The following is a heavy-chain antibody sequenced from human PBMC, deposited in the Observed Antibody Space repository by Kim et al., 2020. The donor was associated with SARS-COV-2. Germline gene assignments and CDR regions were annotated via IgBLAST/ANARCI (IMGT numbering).Heavy chain of an antibody. J-gene: IGHJ6*03. Sequence: SETLSLTCTVSGDSITSTPYYWGWVRQPPGKGLEWIATTYYSGLTYFNPSLKSRVTISLDTSKSQLALKLSSVTAADTALYYCARHSGNYYFYMDVWGKGPAVTVSS. CDR3: ARHSGNYYFYMDV. CDR2: TYYSGLT. CDR1: GDSITSTPYY. V-gene: IGHV4-39*01. D-gene: IGHD3-10*01.